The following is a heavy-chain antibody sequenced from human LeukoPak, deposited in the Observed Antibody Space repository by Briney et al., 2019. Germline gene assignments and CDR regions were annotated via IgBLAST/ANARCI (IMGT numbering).Heavy chain of an antibody. V-gene: IGHV4-59*08. Sequence: SKTLSLTCTVSGGSISSYYWSWIRQPPGEGLEWSGYIYYSGSTNYNPSLKSRVTISVDTSKNQFSLKLSSVTAADTAVYYCAGHGMPPYYYGMDVWGQGTTVTVSS. D-gene: IGHD1-26*01. CDR3: AGHGMPPYYYGMDV. CDR1: GGSISSYY. J-gene: IGHJ6*02. CDR2: IYYSGST.